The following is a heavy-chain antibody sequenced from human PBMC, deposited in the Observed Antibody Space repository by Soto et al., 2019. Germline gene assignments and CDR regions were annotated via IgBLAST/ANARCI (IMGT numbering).Heavy chain of an antibody. CDR3: ARSHSFDGSIYHYYFDV. V-gene: IGHV4-59*01. D-gene: IGHD3-3*02. J-gene: IGHJ4*02. CDR1: GGSIGSFY. Sequence: SATLSLTCTVSGGSIGSFYWSWIRQPPGGTLEWIGYIYASGTTTYNPSLESRVTMSVDMPNNEFSLDLTSVTAADTAVYYCARSHSFDGSIYHYYFDVWGQGTLVTVSS. CDR2: IYASGTT.